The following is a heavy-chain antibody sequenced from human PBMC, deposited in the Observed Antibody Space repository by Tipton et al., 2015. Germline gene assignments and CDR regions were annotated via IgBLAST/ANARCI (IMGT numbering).Heavy chain of an antibody. J-gene: IGHJ4*02. Sequence: QVQLVQSGAEVKKPGASVKVSCKASGYTFRNYDINWVRQATGQGLEWLGWMNPNSGNTGYAQNFQGRVTMTRNTSISTAYMELSSLRSEDTAVYYCARGLVGATGIVGYWGQGTLVTVSS. D-gene: IGHD1-26*01. CDR1: GYTFRNYD. V-gene: IGHV1-8*01. CDR2: MNPNSGNT. CDR3: ARGLVGATGIVGY.